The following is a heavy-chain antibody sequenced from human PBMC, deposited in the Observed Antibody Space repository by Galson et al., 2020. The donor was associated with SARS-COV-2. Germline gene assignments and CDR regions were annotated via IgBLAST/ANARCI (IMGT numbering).Heavy chain of an antibody. CDR3: ARRAIREVVPAPYNWFDP. CDR2: IYPYDSDT. V-gene: IGHV5-51*01. D-gene: IGHD3-10*01. CDR1: GYTFNTYW. Sequence: HGESLKISCKGSGYTFNTYWIGWVRQVPGKGLEWMGIIYPYDSDTRYSPSFQGQVTISADTSMNTAYLQWNSLKASDTAIYYCARRAIREVVPAPYNWFDPWGQGTLVTVSS. J-gene: IGHJ5*02.